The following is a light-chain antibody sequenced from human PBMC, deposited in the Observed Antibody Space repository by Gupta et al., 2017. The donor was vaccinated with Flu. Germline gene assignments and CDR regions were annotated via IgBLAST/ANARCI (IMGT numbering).Light chain of an antibody. Sequence: VMTQSPATLSVSPGERATLSCRASQSVSSNLAWYQQKPGQAPRLLIYGASTRATGIPARFSGSGSGTEFTLTISSLQSEDFAVYYCQQYNNWPRLFGPGTKVDIK. CDR3: QQYNNWPRL. CDR2: GAS. J-gene: IGKJ3*01. CDR1: QSVSSN. V-gene: IGKV3-15*01.